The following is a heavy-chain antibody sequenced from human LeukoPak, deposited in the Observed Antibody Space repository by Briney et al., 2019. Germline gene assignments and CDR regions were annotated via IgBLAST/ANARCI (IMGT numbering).Heavy chain of an antibody. CDR1: GFSFSNYA. CDR2: ISGSGGRT. J-gene: IGHJ3*02. Sequence: GGSLRLSCAASGFSFSNYAMNWVRQAPGKGLEWVSGISGSGGRTYYADSVKGRFTISRDNSKTTLYLQMNSLRAGDTAVYYCVLFGDYESPDGFDIWGQGTMVTVSS. V-gene: IGHV3-23*01. D-gene: IGHD4-17*01. CDR3: VLFGDYESPDGFDI.